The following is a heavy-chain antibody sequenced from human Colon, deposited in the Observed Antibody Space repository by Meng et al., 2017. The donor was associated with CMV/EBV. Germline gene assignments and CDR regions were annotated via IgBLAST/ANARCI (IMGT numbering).Heavy chain of an antibody. Sequence: SDTLSLTCAISGDSVSSNTVTWNWIRQSPSRGLEWLGRTYYKSRWLTDYALSVISSITINPDTSKNQFSLQLNSVTPEDTAVYFCARDGNYDSNGNPLSFDYWGQGTLVTVSS. CDR2: TYYKSRWLT. V-gene: IGHV6-1*01. CDR1: GDSVSSNTVT. J-gene: IGHJ4*02. CDR3: ARDGNYDSNGNPLSFDY. D-gene: IGHD3-22*01.